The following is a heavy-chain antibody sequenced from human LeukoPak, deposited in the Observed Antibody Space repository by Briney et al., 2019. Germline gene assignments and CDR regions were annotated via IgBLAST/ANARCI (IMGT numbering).Heavy chain of an antibody. CDR2: IYYSGST. D-gene: IGHD6-13*01. CDR1: GGSISSGSYY. Sequence: PSETLSLTCTVSGGSISSGSYYWSWIRQPPGKGLEWIGYIYYSGSTNYNPSLKSRVTISVDTSKNQFSLKLSSVTAADTAVYYCARGWYGGIFDYWGQGTLVTVSS. CDR3: ARGWYGGIFDY. V-gene: IGHV4-61*01. J-gene: IGHJ4*02.